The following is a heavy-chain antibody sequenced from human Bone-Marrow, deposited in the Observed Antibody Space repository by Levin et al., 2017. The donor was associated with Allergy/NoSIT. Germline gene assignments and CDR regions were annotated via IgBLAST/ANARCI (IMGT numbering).Heavy chain of an antibody. D-gene: IGHD1-26*01. CDR3: AKDDGAAYYSFDC. CDR2: VSDGGDYT. CDR1: GFAFNTFA. J-gene: IGHJ4*02. V-gene: IGHV3-23*01. Sequence: GESLKISCAASGFAFNTFAMNWVRQAHGQGLEWVSSVSDGGDYTFYTDSVKGRFIISRDNSKNTIYLQMNSLRAEDTALYFCAKDDGAAYYSFDCWGQGTLVTVSA.